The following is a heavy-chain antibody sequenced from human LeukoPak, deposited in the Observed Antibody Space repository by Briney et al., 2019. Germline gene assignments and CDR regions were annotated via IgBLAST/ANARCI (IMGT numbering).Heavy chain of an antibody. J-gene: IGHJ4*02. D-gene: IGHD5-12*01. CDR2: INPNSGAT. V-gene: IGHV1-2*02. CDR3: ARPENSAHDWDYFDY. Sequence: GASVKVSCKASGYTFTGYYMHWVRQAPGQGLEWMGWINPNSGATNYAQKFQGRVTMTRDTSISTAYMELSRLRSDDTAVYYCARPENSAHDWDYFDYWGQGTLVTVSS. CDR1: GYTFTGYY.